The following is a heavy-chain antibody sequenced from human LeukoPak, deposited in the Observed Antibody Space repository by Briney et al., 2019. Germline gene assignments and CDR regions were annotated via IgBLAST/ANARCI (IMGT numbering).Heavy chain of an antibody. Sequence: SETLSLTCTVSGGSISSSSYYWGWIRQPPGKGLEWIGSIYYSGSTYYNPSLKSRVTISVDTSKNQFSLKLSSVTAADTAVYYCARDDGRTYPEYNWFDPWGQGTLVTVSS. CDR2: IYYSGST. J-gene: IGHJ5*02. CDR1: GGSISSSSYY. D-gene: IGHD1-14*01. CDR3: ARDDGRTYPEYNWFDP. V-gene: IGHV4-39*07.